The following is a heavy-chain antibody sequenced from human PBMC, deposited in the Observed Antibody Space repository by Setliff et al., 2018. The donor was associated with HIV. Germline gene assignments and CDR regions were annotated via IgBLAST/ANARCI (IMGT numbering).Heavy chain of an antibody. Sequence: SLRLSSAASGFRLNAYAMHWVRQSPGKGLEWVSGISSKTDNIYYADSVRGRFTISRDNAKKTLYLQMNILRADDTAVYFCARDQGYSHGSDSNYDAFDMWGQGTMVTVS. CDR2: ISSKTDNI. V-gene: IGHV3-9*01. D-gene: IGHD3-22*01. CDR1: GFRLNAYA. CDR3: ARDQGYSHGSDSNYDAFDM. J-gene: IGHJ3*02.